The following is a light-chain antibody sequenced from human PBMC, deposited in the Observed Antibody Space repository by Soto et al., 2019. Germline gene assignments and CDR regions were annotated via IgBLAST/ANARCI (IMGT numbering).Light chain of an antibody. CDR3: QQYNNWLWT. V-gene: IGKV3-15*01. CDR2: GAS. CDR1: QSVSSN. Sequence: EIVMTQSPATLSLSPGERATLSCRASQSVSSNLAWYQQKPGQAPRLLIYGASTRATGIPARFSGSGSGTEFTLPISSLQSEDFAVYYCQQYNNWLWTFGQGTKVEIK. J-gene: IGKJ1*01.